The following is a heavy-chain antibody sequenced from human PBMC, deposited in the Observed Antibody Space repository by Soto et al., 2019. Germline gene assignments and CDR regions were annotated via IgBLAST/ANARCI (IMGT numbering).Heavy chain of an antibody. D-gene: IGHD5-12*01. V-gene: IGHV1-2*04. CDR2: INPNSGGT. J-gene: IGHJ4*02. CDR3: ARARRDGYKTTPFDY. CDR1: GYTFTGYY. Sequence: ASVKVSCKASGYTFTGYYMHWVRQAPGQGLEWMGWINPNSGGTNYAQKFQGWVTMTRDTSISTAYMELSRLRSDDTAVYYCARARRDGYKTTPFDYLGQGTLVTVSS.